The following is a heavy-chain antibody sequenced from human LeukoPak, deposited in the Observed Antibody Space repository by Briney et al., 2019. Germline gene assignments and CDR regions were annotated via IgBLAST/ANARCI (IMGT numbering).Heavy chain of an antibody. Sequence: GGPLRLSCAASGFTFRNYWMNWVRQAPGKGLEWVANIKQDGSEIYYVDSVKGRFTISGDNAKNSLYLQMNSLRAEDTAVYFCASGTLLQHRKTVFSAFDYWGQGTLVTVSS. J-gene: IGHJ4*02. CDR3: ASGTLLQHRKTVFSAFDY. V-gene: IGHV3-7*01. CDR2: IKQDGSEI. CDR1: GFTFRNYW. D-gene: IGHD3-22*01.